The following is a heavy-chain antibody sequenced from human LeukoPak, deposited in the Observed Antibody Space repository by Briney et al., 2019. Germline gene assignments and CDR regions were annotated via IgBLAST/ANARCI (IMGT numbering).Heavy chain of an antibody. D-gene: IGHD4-17*01. CDR3: TAYGEYDAFDI. CDR2: IRSKANSYAT. J-gene: IGHJ3*02. CDR1: GFTFSGSA. Sequence: GGSLRLSCAASGFTFSGSAMHWVRQASGKGLEWVGRIRSKANSYATAHAASVKGRFTISRDDSKNTAYLQMNSLKTEDTAVYYCTAYGEYDAFDIWGQGTMVTVSS. V-gene: IGHV3-73*01.